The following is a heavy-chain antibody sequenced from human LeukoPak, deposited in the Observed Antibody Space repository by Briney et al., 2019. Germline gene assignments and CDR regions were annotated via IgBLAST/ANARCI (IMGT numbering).Heavy chain of an antibody. J-gene: IGHJ4*02. CDR1: GFTFSTHN. Sequence: GGSLRLSCAASGFTFSTHNMNWVRQAPGKGLEWVSYISSSGGSTYYADSVKGRFTISRDNSKNTLSLQMNSLRAEDTAVYYCAKSNGDYVRLFDYWGQGTLVTVSS. V-gene: IGHV3-23*01. CDR2: ISSSGGST. CDR3: AKSNGDYVRLFDY. D-gene: IGHD4-17*01.